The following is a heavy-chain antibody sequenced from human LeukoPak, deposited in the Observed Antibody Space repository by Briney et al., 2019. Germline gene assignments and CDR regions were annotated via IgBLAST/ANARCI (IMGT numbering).Heavy chain of an antibody. CDR1: GFTVSSNS. V-gene: IGHV3-48*04. J-gene: IGHJ6*03. Sequence: GGSLRLSCTVSGFTVSSNSMSWVRQAPGKGLEWVSYISSSGSTIYYADSVKGRFTISRDNAKNSLYLQMNSLRAEDTAVYYCARELVPDYYYYMDVWGKGTTVTVSS. D-gene: IGHD3-10*02. CDR2: ISSSGSTI. CDR3: ARELVPDYYYYMDV.